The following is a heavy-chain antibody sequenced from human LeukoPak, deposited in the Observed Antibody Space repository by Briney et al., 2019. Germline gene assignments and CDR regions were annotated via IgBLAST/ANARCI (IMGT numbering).Heavy chain of an antibody. CDR2: IKHDESET. CDR1: GFTFSDFW. J-gene: IGHJ2*01. CDR3: ATEYCTDKGNFDL. D-gene: IGHD2/OR15-2a*01. V-gene: IGHV3-7*02. Sequence: GGSLRLSCVASGFTFSDFWMSWVRQAPGKGLEWVANIKHDESETYYRDSVKGRFTISRDNAKNLLYLQMYSLRADDSAVYYCATEYCTDKGNFDLWGRGTLVTVSS.